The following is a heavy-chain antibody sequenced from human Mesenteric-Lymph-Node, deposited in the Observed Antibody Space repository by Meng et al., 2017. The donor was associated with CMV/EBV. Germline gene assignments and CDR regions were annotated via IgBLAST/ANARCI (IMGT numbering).Heavy chain of an antibody. CDR3: ARAPTPYGGLRTTADY. CDR1: SISSDEYY. J-gene: IGHJ4*02. D-gene: IGHD4-23*01. V-gene: IGHV4-30-4*08. CDR2: IFYNGST. Sequence: SISSDEYYWSWLRQPPGKGLEWIGNIFYNGSTYHNPSLKSRLIISIDTSKKQFSLKLTSVTAADTAVFYCARAPTPYGGLRTTADYWGQGTLVTVSS.